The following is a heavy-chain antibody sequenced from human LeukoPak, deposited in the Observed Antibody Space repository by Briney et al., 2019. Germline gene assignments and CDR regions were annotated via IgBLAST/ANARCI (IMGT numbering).Heavy chain of an antibody. D-gene: IGHD6-19*01. CDR2: IKQDGSEK. Sequence: PGGSLRLSCAASGFTFSSYWMSWVRQAPGKGLEWVANIKQDGSEKYYVDSVKGRFTISRDNAENSLYLQMNSLRAEDTAVYYCAKGVFIAVAGSFFDYWGQGTLVTVSS. V-gene: IGHV3-7*03. CDR1: GFTFSSYW. J-gene: IGHJ4*02. CDR3: AKGVFIAVAGSFFDY.